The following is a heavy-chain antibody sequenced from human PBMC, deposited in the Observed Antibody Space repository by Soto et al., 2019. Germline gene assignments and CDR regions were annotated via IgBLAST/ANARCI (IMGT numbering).Heavy chain of an antibody. CDR3: ASYHYDYIWGSYRPDAFDI. V-gene: IGHV4-34*01. D-gene: IGHD3-16*02. CDR2: INHSGST. J-gene: IGHJ3*02. CDR1: GGSFSGYY. Sequence: SETLSLTCAVYGGSFSGYYWSWIRQPPGKGLEWIGEINHSGSTNYNPSLKSRVTISVDTSKNQFSLKLSSVTAADTAVYYCASYHYDYIWGSYRPDAFDIWGQGTMVTVSS.